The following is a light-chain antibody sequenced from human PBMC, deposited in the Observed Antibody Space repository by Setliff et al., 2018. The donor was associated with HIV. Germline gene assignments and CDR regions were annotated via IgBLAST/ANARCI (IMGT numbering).Light chain of an antibody. CDR2: STN. Sequence: QPVVTQEPSFSVSPGETVTLTCGLNSGSVSSTYYPGWYQQTPGQAPRTLIYSTNSRSSGVPDRFSGSILGNKAALTITGAQAHDESDYYCVLYMGSGNWMFGGGTQLTVL. J-gene: IGLJ3*02. CDR1: SGSVSSTYY. V-gene: IGLV8-61*01. CDR3: VLYMGSGNWM.